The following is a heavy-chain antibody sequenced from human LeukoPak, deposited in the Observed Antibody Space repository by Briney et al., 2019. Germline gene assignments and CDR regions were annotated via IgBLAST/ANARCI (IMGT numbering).Heavy chain of an antibody. CDR1: GYTFTSYA. J-gene: IGHJ6*02. D-gene: IGHD6-19*01. Sequence: ASVKVSCKASGYTFTSYAMHWVRQAPGQRLEWMGWINAGNGNTKYSQKFQGRVTITRDTSASTAYMELSSLRSEDTAVCYCAREQWLAPYYYYYGMDVWGQGTTVTVSS. CDR3: AREQWLAPYYYYYGMDV. V-gene: IGHV1-3*01. CDR2: INAGNGNT.